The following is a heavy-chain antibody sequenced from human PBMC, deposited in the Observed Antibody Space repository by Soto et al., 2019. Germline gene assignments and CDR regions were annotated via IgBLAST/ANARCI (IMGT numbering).Heavy chain of an antibody. CDR2: ISGSGGST. CDR3: AKDSMADYYDSSGYHPNWFDP. J-gene: IGHJ5*02. CDR1: GFTFSSYA. D-gene: IGHD3-22*01. Sequence: LRLSCAASGFTFSSYAMSWVRQAPGKGLEWVSAISGSGGSTYYADSVKGRFTISRDNSKNTLYLQMNSLRAEDTAVYYCAKDSMADYYDSSGYHPNWFDPWGQGTLVTVSS. V-gene: IGHV3-23*01.